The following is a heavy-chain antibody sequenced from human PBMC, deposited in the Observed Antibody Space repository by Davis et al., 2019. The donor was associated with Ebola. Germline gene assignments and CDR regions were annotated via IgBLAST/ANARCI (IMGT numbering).Heavy chain of an antibody. CDR2: IIPILGIA. CDR1: GGTFSSYA. D-gene: IGHD5-18*01. CDR3: ARDQRQKGIQLWLDYYYGMDV. V-gene: IGHV1-69*04. Sequence: SVKVSCKASGGTFSSYAISWVRQAPGQGLEWMGRIIPILGIANYAQKFQGRVTITADKSTSTAYMELSSLRSEDTAVYYCARDQRQKGIQLWLDYYYGMDVWGQGTTVTVSS. J-gene: IGHJ6*02.